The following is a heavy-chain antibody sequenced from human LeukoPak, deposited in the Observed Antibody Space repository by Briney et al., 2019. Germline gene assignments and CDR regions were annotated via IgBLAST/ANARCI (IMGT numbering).Heavy chain of an antibody. CDR3: ARATRGCYYMDV. Sequence: PSETLSLTCTVSGALLSSGYYWDWIRQPPGKGLEWIGNIYHSGSTYYNPSLKSRVTISVDTSKNQFSLKLSSVTAPDTAVYYCARATRGCYYMDVWGKGTTVTVSS. J-gene: IGHJ6*03. D-gene: IGHD3-10*01. CDR2: IYHSGST. V-gene: IGHV4-38-2*02. CDR1: GALLSSGYY.